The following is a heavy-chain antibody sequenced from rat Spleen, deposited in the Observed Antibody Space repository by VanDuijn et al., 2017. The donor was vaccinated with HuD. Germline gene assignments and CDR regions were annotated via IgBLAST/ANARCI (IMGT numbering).Heavy chain of an antibody. D-gene: IGHD1-5*01. CDR2: ISYSGST. CDR3: ARDAEYRYNYPDY. V-gene: IGHV3-1*01. Sequence: EVQLQESGPGLVKPSQSLSLTCSVTGYSITSNYWGWIRKFPGNKMEWMGYISYSGSTSYNTSLKSRISITRDTSKNQFFLQLNSVTTEDTATYYCARDAEYRYNYPDYWGQGVMVTVSS. CDR1: GYSITSNY. J-gene: IGHJ2*01.